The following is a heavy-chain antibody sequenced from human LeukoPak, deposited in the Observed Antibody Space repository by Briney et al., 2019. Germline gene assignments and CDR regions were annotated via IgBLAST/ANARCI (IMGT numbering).Heavy chain of an antibody. Sequence: GGSLRLSCAASGFTVSRSYVTWVRQAPGKGLEWISVIYSGGSTYYADSVKGRFTISRDNSKNIVYLQMNRPRVDDTAVYYCARADMAFFDYWGQGTLVTVSS. J-gene: IGHJ4*02. CDR2: IYSGGST. CDR1: GFTVSRSY. CDR3: ARADMAFFDY. D-gene: IGHD5-24*01. V-gene: IGHV3-53*01.